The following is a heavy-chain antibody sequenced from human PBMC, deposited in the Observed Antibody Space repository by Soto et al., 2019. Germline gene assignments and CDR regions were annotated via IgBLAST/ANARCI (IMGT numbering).Heavy chain of an antibody. Sequence: QVQLVESGGGVVQPGRSLRLSCAASGFTFSSYGMHWVRQAPGKGLEWVAVIWYDGSNKYYADSVKGRFTISRDNSKNTLYLQMNSLRAEDTAVYYCASDIYSSGWYRGAFDIWGQGTMVTVSS. CDR1: GFTFSSYG. V-gene: IGHV3-33*01. CDR3: ASDIYSSGWYRGAFDI. J-gene: IGHJ3*02. CDR2: IWYDGSNK. D-gene: IGHD6-19*01.